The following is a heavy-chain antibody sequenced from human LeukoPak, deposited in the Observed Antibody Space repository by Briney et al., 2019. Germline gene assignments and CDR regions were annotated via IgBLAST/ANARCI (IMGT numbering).Heavy chain of an antibody. CDR2: IIPIFGTA. Sequence: ASVKVSCKASGGTFSSYAISWVRQAPGQGLEWMGGIIPIFGTANYAQKFQGRVTITADKSTSTAYMELSSLRSEDTAVYYCASGEEDGSGSYSEYGMDVWGKGTTVTVSS. CDR1: GGTFSSYA. J-gene: IGHJ6*04. CDR3: ASGEEDGSGSYSEYGMDV. V-gene: IGHV1-69*06. D-gene: IGHD3-10*01.